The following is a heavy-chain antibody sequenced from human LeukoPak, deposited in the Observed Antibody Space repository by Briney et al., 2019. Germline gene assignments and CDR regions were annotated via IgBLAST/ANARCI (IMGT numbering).Heavy chain of an antibody. D-gene: IGHD6-6*01. CDR1: GFTFSSSW. Sequence: PGGSLRLSCAASGFTFSSSWMHWVRQVPGKGLVWVSRISSDGITTNYADSVKGRFTISRDNAKNTVYLQMNSLRAEDTAVYYCARAARIDAFDIWGQGTMVTVSS. CDR2: ISSDGITT. V-gene: IGHV3-74*01. J-gene: IGHJ3*02. CDR3: ARAARIDAFDI.